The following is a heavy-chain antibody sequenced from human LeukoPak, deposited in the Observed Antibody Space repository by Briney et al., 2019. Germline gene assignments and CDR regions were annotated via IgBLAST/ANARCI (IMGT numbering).Heavy chain of an antibody. J-gene: IGHJ4*02. CDR3: ARGRVLLWFGELSGFDY. V-gene: IGHV1-46*01. Sequence: ASVKVSCKASGYTFTSYYMHWVRQAPGRGLEWMGIINPSGGSTSYAQKFQGRVTMTRDMSTSTVYMELSSLRSEDTAVYYCARGRVLLWFGELSGFDYWGQGTLVTVSS. CDR1: GYTFTSYY. CDR2: INPSGGST. D-gene: IGHD3-10*01.